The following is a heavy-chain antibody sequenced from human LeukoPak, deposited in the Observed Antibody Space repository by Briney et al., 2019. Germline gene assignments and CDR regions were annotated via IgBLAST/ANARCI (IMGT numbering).Heavy chain of an antibody. V-gene: IGHV3-53*01. CDR2: IYSGGST. Sequence: GGSLRLSCAASGFTVSSNYMSWVRQAPGKGLEWVSVIYSGGSTDYADSVKGRFTISRDNSKNTLYLQMNSLRAEDTAVYYCARDSTSYGMDVWGKGTTVTVSS. CDR1: GFTVSSNY. CDR3: ARDSTSYGMDV. D-gene: IGHD6-13*01. J-gene: IGHJ6*04.